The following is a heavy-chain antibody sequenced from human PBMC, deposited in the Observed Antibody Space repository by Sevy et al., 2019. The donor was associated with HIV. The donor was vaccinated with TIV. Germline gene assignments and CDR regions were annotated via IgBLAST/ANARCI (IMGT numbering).Heavy chain of an antibody. V-gene: IGHV3-11*01. Sequence: GGSLRLSCAASGFTFSDYYMNWIRQAPGKGLEWLSYISSSGSTIYYADSVKGRFTISRDNAKNSLYLQMNSLRAEETAVYYGAREQGRKQILHAFDYRGQGTLVTVSS. CDR1: GFTFSDYY. CDR3: AREQGRKQILHAFDY. J-gene: IGHJ4*02. CDR2: ISSSGSTI.